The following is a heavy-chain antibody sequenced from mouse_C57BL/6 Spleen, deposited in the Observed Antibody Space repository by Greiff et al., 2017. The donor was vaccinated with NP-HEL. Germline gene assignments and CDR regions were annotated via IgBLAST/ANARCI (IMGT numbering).Heavy chain of an antibody. CDR2: IWRGGST. Sequence: VKLVESGPGLVQPSQSLSITCTVSGFSLTSYGVHWVRQSPGKGLEWLGVIWRGGSTDYNAAFMSRLSITKDNSKSQVFFKMNSLQADDTAIYYCAKPGTGGDYFDYWGQGTTLTVSS. CDR3: AKPGTGGDYFDY. CDR1: GFSLTSYG. V-gene: IGHV2-5*01. J-gene: IGHJ2*01. D-gene: IGHD4-1*01.